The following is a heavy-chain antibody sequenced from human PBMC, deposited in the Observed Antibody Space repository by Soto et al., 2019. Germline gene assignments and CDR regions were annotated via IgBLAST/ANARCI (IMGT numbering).Heavy chain of an antibody. J-gene: IGHJ4*02. D-gene: IGHD2-2*01. CDR2: IYYSWST. V-gene: IGHV4-39*01. CDR3: ARRRRGYCSSTSCYWPPSAVPYYFDY. Sequence: SDTLSLICTVSGVSISSSSYYWGWIRKPPGKWLEWIVIIYYSWSTYYNPSLKSRVTISVDTSKNQFSLKLSSVTAADTAVYYCARRRRGYCSSTSCYWPPSAVPYYFDYWGQGTLVS. CDR1: GVSISSSSYY.